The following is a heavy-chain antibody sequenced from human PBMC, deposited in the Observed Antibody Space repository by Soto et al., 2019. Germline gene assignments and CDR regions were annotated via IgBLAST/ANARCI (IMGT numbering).Heavy chain of an antibody. D-gene: IGHD3-10*01. CDR1: GFSLSTSGVG. CDR3: AHRCYWFGGEDWFDP. CDR2: IYWNEDK. J-gene: IGHJ5*02. Sequence: QITLKESGPTLVHPTQTLTLTCTFSGFSLSTSGVGVGWIRQPPGKALEWLAVIYWNEDKHFSPSLKSRLTIVKDTSKNQVVLTLTNVDPVDTATYYCAHRCYWFGGEDWFDPWGPGTLVTVSS. V-gene: IGHV2-5*01.